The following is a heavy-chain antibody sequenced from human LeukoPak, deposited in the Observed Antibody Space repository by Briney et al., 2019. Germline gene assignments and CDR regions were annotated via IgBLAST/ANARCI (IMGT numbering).Heavy chain of an antibody. D-gene: IGHD3-9*01. Sequence: PSETLSLTCTVSGGSISSGSYYWCWIRQPPGKGLEWIGEINHSGSTNYDPSLKSRVTISVDTSKNQFSLKLSSVTAADTAVYYCARSWLLRGYFQHWGQGTLVTVSS. J-gene: IGHJ1*01. CDR1: GGSISSGSYY. V-gene: IGHV4-39*07. CDR3: ARSWLLRGYFQH. CDR2: INHSGST.